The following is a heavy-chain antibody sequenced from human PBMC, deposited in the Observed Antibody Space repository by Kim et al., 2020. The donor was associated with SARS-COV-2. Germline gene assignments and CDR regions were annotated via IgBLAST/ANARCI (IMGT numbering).Heavy chain of an antibody. CDR3: ARARSSTSSNWFDP. Sequence: KFQGRVTMTRTTAISTAYMELSSLRSEDTAVYYCARARSSTSSNWFDPWGQGTLVTVSS. D-gene: IGHD2-2*01. V-gene: IGHV1-8*01. J-gene: IGHJ5*02.